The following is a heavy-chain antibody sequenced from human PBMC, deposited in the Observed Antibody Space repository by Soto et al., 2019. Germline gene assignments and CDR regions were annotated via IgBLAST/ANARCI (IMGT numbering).Heavy chain of an antibody. CDR1: GFIVSNNY. V-gene: IGHV3-53*01. CDR3: APMGGYYDSSGYYHAFDI. Sequence: QPGGSLRLSCAASGFIVSNNYMSWIRQAPGKGLEWVSVIYSGGSTYYADSVKGRFTISRDNSKNTLFLQMNSLRAEDTAVYYCAPMGGYYDSSGYYHAFDIWGQGAMVTVSS. J-gene: IGHJ3*02. CDR2: IYSGGST. D-gene: IGHD3-22*01.